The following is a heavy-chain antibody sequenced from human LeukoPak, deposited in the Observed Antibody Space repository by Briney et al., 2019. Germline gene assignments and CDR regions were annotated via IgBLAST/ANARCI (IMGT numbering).Heavy chain of an antibody. V-gene: IGHV3-23*01. CDR3: AKDRGNSYGHFDY. D-gene: IGHD5-18*01. CDR1: GLTFSTYA. Sequence: GGSLRLSCAASGLTFSTYAMTWVRQAPGKGLEWASAISGSGITTNYADSVKGRFTISRDNSKNTLYLQMNSLRAEDTAVYYCAKDRGNSYGHFDYWGQGTLVTVSS. CDR2: ISGSGITT. J-gene: IGHJ4*02.